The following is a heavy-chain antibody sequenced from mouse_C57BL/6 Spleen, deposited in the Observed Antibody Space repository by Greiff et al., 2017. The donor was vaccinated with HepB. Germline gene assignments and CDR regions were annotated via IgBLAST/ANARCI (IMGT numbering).Heavy chain of an antibody. D-gene: IGHD2-3*01. CDR3: AKDDGYYAMDY. CDR2: IWRGGST. CDR1: GFSLTSYG. Sequence: QVQLQQSGPGLVQPSQRLSITCTVSGFSLTSYGVHWVRQSPGKGLEWLGVIWRGGSTDYNAAFMPRLSITKDNSKSQVFFKMNSLQADDTAIYYCAKDDGYYAMDYWGQGTSVTVSS. J-gene: IGHJ4*01. V-gene: IGHV2-5*01.